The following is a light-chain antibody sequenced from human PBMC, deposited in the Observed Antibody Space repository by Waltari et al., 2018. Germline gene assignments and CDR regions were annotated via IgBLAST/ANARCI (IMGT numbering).Light chain of an antibody. Sequence: QSALTQPPSASGSPGQSVTLSCTGPRRSLGPYNYVSWYQPHPGKAPKRMIVEVSNRPSGVPDRFSGSKSGNTASLTVSGLQADDEGDYYCSSYTGRSWVFGGGTELTVL. CDR3: SSYTGRSWV. CDR2: EVS. CDR1: RRSLGPYNY. V-gene: IGLV2-8*01. J-gene: IGLJ3*02.